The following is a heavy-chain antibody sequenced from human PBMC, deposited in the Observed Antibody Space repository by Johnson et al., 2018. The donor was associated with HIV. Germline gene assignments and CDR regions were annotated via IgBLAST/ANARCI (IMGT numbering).Heavy chain of an antibody. J-gene: IGHJ3*02. D-gene: IGHD3-10*01. CDR1: GFIFRDYY. CDR2: VTGTGGDT. V-gene: IGHV3-23*04. Sequence: VQLVESGGGLVKPGGSLRLSCAVSGFIFRDYYMSWIRQAPGKGLEWVSGVTGTGGDTYYAESVKGRFTISRDNSKNTLYLQMNKLRAEDTAVYFCASQVRGRRLGVDAFDIWGQGTMVTVAS. CDR3: ASQVRGRRLGVDAFDI.